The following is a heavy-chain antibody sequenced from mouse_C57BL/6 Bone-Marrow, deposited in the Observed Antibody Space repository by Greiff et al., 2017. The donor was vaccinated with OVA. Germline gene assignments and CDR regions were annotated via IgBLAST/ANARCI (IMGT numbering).Heavy chain of an antibody. J-gene: IGHJ2*01. CDR3: ERADY. CDR2: IDPSDSDT. CDR1: GYTFTSYW. V-gene: IGHV1-52*01. Sequence: QVQLQQPGAELVRPGSSVKLSCKASGYTFTSYWMHWVKQRPIQGLEWIGNIDPSDSDTHYNQKFKDKATLTVDKSSSTAYMQLSSLTSEDSAVYYCERADYWGRGTTLTVTA.